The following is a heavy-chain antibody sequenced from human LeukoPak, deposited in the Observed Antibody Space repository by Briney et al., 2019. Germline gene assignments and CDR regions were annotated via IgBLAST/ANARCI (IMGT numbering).Heavy chain of an antibody. Sequence: GGSLRLSCAASGFTFSSYAMHWVGQAPGKGLEWVAVISYDGSNKYYADSVKGRFTISRDNSKNTLYLQMNSLRAEDTAVYYCARDYGYYYGSGSYYIPDWGQGTLVTVSS. CDR2: ISYDGSNK. J-gene: IGHJ4*02. D-gene: IGHD3-10*01. V-gene: IGHV3-30-3*01. CDR3: ARDYGYYYGSGSYYIPD. CDR1: GFTFSSYA.